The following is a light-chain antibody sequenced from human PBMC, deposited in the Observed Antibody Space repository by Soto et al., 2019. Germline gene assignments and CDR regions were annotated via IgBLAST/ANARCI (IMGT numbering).Light chain of an antibody. J-gene: IGLJ2*01. V-gene: IGLV2-14*03. CDR1: SSDIGAYNY. CDR3: SSYTSTTTL. Sequence: QSALTQPASVSGSPGQSIAISCTGTSSDIGAYNYVSWYQHHPGKAPRLIISGVTSRPSGVSDRFSGSKSGNTASLTISGLQAEYEADYYCSSYTSTTTLFGGGTKLTVL. CDR2: GVT.